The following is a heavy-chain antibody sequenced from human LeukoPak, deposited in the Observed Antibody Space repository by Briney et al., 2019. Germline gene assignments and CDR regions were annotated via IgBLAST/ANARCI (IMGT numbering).Heavy chain of an antibody. D-gene: IGHD6-6*01. CDR1: AYSIRSDYY. J-gene: IGHJ5*02. CDR2: IYTSGST. Sequence: SETLSLTCSVSAYSIRSDYYWSWIRQPAGKGLEWIGRIYTSGSTNYNPSLKSRVTISVDTSKNQFSLKLSSVTAADTAVYYCARGRPWFDPWGQGTLVTVSS. CDR3: ARGRPWFDP. V-gene: IGHV4-61*02.